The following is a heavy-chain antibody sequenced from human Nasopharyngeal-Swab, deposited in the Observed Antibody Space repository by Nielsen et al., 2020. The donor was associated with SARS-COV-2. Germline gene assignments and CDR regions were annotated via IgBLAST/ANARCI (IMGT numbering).Heavy chain of an antibody. J-gene: IGHJ4*02. Sequence: GESLKISCAASGFTFSSYAMSWVRQAPGKGQEWVSAISGSGGSTYYADSVKGRFTISRDNSKNTLYLQMNSLRAEDTAVYYCAKDLAYCGGDCYSGFDYWGQGTLVTVSS. V-gene: IGHV3-23*01. D-gene: IGHD2-21*02. CDR2: ISGSGGST. CDR3: AKDLAYCGGDCYSGFDY. CDR1: GFTFSSYA.